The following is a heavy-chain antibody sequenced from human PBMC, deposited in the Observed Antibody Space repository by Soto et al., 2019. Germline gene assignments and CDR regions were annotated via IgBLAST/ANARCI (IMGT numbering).Heavy chain of an antibody. D-gene: IGHD6-13*01. Sequence: SETLSLTCTVSGDSISSYYLTWVRQPPGKGLEWIGYIYYSGSTNYNPSLKSRVSIPVDTSKHQSSLQLSSVTAAATDVYYCARGLSAAGSTGTDYWGQGTLVTVSS. CDR2: IYYSGST. CDR3: ARGLSAAGSTGTDY. V-gene: IGHV4-59*13. J-gene: IGHJ4*02. CDR1: GDSISSYY.